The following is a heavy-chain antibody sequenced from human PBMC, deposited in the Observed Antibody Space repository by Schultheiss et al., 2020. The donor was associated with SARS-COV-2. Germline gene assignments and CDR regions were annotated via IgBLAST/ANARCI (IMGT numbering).Heavy chain of an antibody. J-gene: IGHJ4*02. CDR3: ARDPGFEVQKYYFDY. V-gene: IGHV4-61*03. Sequence: SETLSLTCTVSGGSVSSGSYYWSWIRQPPGKGLEWIGSIYASGSTNYSPSLKSRVTISLDASKNHFSLELNSATAADTAVYYCARDPGFEVQKYYFDYWGQGTLVTVSS. D-gene: IGHD1-1*01. CDR2: IYASGST. CDR1: GGSVSSGSYY.